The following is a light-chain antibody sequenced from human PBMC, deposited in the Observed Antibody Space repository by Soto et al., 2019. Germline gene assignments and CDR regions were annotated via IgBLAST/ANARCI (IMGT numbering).Light chain of an antibody. CDR3: QQYEKWPPSIT. V-gene: IGKV3-15*01. Sequence: EIVMTQSPATLSVSPGDRATLSCRAGQPLNNNVAWYQHKPGQAPRLLIYGASTRATGISARFSGSGSGTEFTLTISSLQSEDFAVYYSQQYEKWPPSITFGQGTRLEIK. J-gene: IGKJ5*01. CDR1: QPLNNN. CDR2: GAS.